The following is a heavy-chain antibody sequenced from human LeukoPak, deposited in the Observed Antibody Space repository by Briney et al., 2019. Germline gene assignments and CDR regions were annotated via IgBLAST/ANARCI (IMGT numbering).Heavy chain of an antibody. V-gene: IGHV3-64*01. CDR1: GFTFSTYA. CDR3: ARGSLQGGSTGSFDI. Sequence: PGGSLRLSCAASGFTFSTYAMLWVRQAPGKGLEYVSSISSNGGGTYYANSVQGRFTISRDNSKNTLYLQMGSLRAEDMAVYYCARGSLQGGSTGSFDIWGQGTMVTVSS. CDR2: ISSNGGGT. J-gene: IGHJ3*02. D-gene: IGHD2-15*01.